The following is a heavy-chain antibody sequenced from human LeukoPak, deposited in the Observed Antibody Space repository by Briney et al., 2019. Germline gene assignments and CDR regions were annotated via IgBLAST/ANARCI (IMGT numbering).Heavy chain of an antibody. D-gene: IGHD4-17*01. CDR3: ARTEDDYGDYHANWFDR. CDR2: IYYSGST. CDR1: GXXISSYY. J-gene: IGHJ5*02. V-gene: IGHV4-59*06. Sequence: SXTXTXXGXXISSYYWSWIRQPPGKGLEWIGYIYYSGSTYYHPSLKSRVTISLDTSKNQFSLKLSSVTAADTAVYYCARTEDDYGDYHANWFDRWGXXT.